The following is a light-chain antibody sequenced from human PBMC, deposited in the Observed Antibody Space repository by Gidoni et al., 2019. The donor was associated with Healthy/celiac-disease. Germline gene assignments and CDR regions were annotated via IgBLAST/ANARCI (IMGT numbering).Light chain of an antibody. CDR2: DAS. Sequence: DIQTTQSPSTLSASVGDRVTITCRASQSISSWLAWYQQKPGKAPKLLIYDASSLESGVPSRFSGSGSGTEFTLTISSLQPDDFATYYCQQYNSYSGTFGGGTKVEIK. CDR3: QQYNSYSGT. J-gene: IGKJ4*01. V-gene: IGKV1-5*01. CDR1: QSISSW.